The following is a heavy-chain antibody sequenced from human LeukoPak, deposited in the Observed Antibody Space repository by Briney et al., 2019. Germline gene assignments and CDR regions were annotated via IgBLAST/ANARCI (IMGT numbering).Heavy chain of an antibody. J-gene: IGHJ4*02. CDR3: AKGVYIYGNLFDY. CDR2: IKNDGSEK. D-gene: IGHD3-3*02. Sequence: PGRSLRLSCVASGFIFSNYWMSWVRQAPGKALEWVASIKNDGSEKNYVDSVKGRFTISRDNAKNSLYLHMSSLTAEDTAVYYCAKGVYIYGNLFDYWGQGTLVTVSS. V-gene: IGHV3-7*01. CDR1: GFIFSNYW.